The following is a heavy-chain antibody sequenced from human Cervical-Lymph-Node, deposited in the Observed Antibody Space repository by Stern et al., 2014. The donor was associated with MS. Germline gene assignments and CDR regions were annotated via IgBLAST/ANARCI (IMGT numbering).Heavy chain of an antibody. Sequence: EVQLVESGGGLVKPGGSLRLSCAASGFTFSAYSMNWVRQAPGKGLEWVSSFTNRDSQIFYADSVKGRFTVSRDNAKNAIYLQMHSLRAEDTAVYYGARELVGLQWNSGMDVGGKGPTVIVPS. D-gene: IGHD5-24*01. V-gene: IGHV3-21*01. J-gene: IGHJ6*04. CDR3: ARELVGLQWNSGMDV. CDR1: GFTFSAYS. CDR2: FTNRDSQI.